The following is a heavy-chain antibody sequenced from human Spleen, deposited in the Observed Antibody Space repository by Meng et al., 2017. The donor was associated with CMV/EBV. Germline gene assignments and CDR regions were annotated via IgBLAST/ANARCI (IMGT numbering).Heavy chain of an antibody. Sequence: ASVKVSCKASGYTFTGYYMHWVRQAPGQGLEWMGWINPNSDGTNYAHKFQGRVTMTRDTSTSTAYMELGRLRSDDMAVYYCARDSDPSIAAAGIWSNWFDPWGQGTLVTVSS. CDR1: GYTFTGYY. CDR3: ARDSDPSIAAAGIWSNWFDP. D-gene: IGHD6-13*01. CDR2: INPNSDGT. V-gene: IGHV1-2*07. J-gene: IGHJ5*02.